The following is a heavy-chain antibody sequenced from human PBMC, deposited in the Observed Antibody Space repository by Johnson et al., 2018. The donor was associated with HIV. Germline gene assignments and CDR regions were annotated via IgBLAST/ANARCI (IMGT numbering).Heavy chain of an antibody. CDR2: ISSSGTTK. J-gene: IGHJ3*02. V-gene: IGHV3-11*04. CDR3: ASGFYYGSGSYDGAFDI. CDR1: GFTFSDYY. Sequence: QVQLVESGGGLVKPGGSLRLSCAASGFTFSDYYMSWIRQAPGKGLEWVSYISSSGTTKFYADSVKGRFTISRDNAKNSLYLQMNSLRAEDTAVYFCASGFYYGSGSYDGAFDIWGQVTMVTVSS. D-gene: IGHD3-10*01.